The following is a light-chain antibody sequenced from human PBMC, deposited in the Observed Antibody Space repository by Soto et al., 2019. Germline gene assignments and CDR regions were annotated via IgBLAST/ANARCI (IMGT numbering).Light chain of an antibody. CDR2: SDN. CDR1: SSNIGSNT. CDR3: GTWDSSLTIGVI. V-gene: IGLV1-44*01. J-gene: IGLJ2*01. Sequence: QSVLTQPPSASGTPGQRVTISCSGSSSNIGSNTVNWYQQLPGTAPKLLIYSDNQRPSGVPDRFSGSKSGTSASLAISGLQSEDESDYYCGTWDSSLTIGVIFGGGTKLTVL.